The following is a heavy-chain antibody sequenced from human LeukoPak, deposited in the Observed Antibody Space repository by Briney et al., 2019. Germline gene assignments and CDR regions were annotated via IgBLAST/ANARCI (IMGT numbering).Heavy chain of an antibody. CDR3: ARGNDFWSGYKIDY. D-gene: IGHD3-3*01. Sequence: PSETLSLTCTVSGGSISGYYWSWIRQPAGKGLERIGRIYTSGSTNYNPSLKSRVTISVDKSKNQFSLKLSSVTAADTAVYYCARGNDFWSGYKIDYWGQGTLVTVSS. CDR1: GGSISGYY. J-gene: IGHJ4*02. CDR2: IYTSGST. V-gene: IGHV4-4*07.